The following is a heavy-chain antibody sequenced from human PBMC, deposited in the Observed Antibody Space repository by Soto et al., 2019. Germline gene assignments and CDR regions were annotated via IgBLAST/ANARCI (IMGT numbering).Heavy chain of an antibody. CDR3: ARDLGYCISTSCYVSYNWFDP. Sequence: GGSLRLSSAASGTTFSSYAMHWVRQAPGKGLEWVAVISYDGSNKYYADSVKGRFTISRDNSKNTLYLQMNSLRAEDTAVYYCARDLGYCISTSCYVSYNWFDPWGQGTLVTVSS. J-gene: IGHJ5*02. D-gene: IGHD2-2*01. CDR2: ISYDGSNK. CDR1: GTTFSSYA. V-gene: IGHV3-30-3*01.